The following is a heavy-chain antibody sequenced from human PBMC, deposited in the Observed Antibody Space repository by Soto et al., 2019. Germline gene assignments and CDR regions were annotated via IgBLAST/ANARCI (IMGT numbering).Heavy chain of an antibody. CDR1: GSSFRDYY. V-gene: IGHV3-11*05. Sequence: QVQLVESGGGLVQPGGSLRLSCVASGSSFRDYYMSWIRQSPGKGLEWLSYITSSSSYTHYADSVKGRFTISRDNAKNSLYLQMNSLRAEDTAMYYCKGGQDNLAVNFDYWGQGTPVTVSS. CDR3: KGGQDNLAVNFDY. D-gene: IGHD1-1*01. CDR2: ITSSSSYT. J-gene: IGHJ4*02.